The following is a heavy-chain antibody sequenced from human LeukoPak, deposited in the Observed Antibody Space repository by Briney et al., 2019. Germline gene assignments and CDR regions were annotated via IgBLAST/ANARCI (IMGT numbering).Heavy chain of an antibody. CDR2: IYPHGDP. D-gene: IGHD6-19*01. Sequence: PGGSLRLSCTTSGFTFKNYAMTWVRQAPGKGLEWVSAIYPHGDPHYADSVKGRFTISRDNSKNSLYMQMETLRAEDTVLYYCARAKLEPAGTGAFDIWGPGTVVTVSS. CDR1: GFTFKNYA. CDR3: ARAKLEPAGTGAFDI. V-gene: IGHV3-23*01. J-gene: IGHJ3*02.